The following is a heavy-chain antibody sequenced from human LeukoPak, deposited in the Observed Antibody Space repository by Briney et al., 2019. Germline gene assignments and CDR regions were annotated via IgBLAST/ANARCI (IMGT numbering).Heavy chain of an antibody. CDR3: AKSRPPVGATGVSDY. J-gene: IGHJ4*02. D-gene: IGHD1-26*01. Sequence: GGSLRLSCVASGFIFSPYAMSWVRQAPGKGLEWVSAISGSGGSTYYADSVKGRFTISRDNSKNTLYLQMNSLRAEDTAVYYCAKSRPPVGATGVSDYWGQGTLVTVSS. CDR1: GFIFSPYA. V-gene: IGHV3-23*01. CDR2: ISGSGGST.